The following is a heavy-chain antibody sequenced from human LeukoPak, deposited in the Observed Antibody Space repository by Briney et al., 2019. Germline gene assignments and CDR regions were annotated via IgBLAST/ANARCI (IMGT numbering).Heavy chain of an antibody. Sequence: ASVKVSCKASGGTFSSYAISWVRQAPGQGLEWMGWISAYNGNTNYAQKLQGRVTMTTDTSTSTAYMELRSLRSDDTAVYYCARVVAAGFPGTTDYWGQGTLVTVSS. CDR2: ISAYNGNT. CDR1: GGTFSSYA. CDR3: ARVVAAGFPGTTDY. D-gene: IGHD6-13*01. J-gene: IGHJ4*02. V-gene: IGHV1-18*01.